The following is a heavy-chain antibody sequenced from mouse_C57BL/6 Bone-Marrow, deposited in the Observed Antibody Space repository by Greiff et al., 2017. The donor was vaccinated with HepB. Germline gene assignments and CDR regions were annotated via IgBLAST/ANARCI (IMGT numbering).Heavy chain of an antibody. V-gene: IGHV2-2*01. CDR3: ARNRRVYYYGSSYVPFAY. CDR1: GFSLTSYG. Sequence: QVQLKQSGPGLVQPSQSLSITCTVSGFSLTSYGVHWVRQSPGKGLEWLGVIWSGGSTDYNAAFISRLSISKDNSKSQVFFKMNSLQADDTAIYYCARNRRVYYYGSSYVPFAYWGQGTLVTVSA. CDR2: IWSGGST. D-gene: IGHD1-1*01. J-gene: IGHJ3*01.